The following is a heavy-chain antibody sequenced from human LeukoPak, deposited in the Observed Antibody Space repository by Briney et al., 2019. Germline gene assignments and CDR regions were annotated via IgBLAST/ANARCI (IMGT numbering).Heavy chain of an antibody. D-gene: IGHD3-22*01. Sequence: GGSLRLSCAASGFTFSSYGMPWVRQAPGKGREYVSAISSNGGSTYYANSVKGRFTISRDNSKNTLYLQMGSLRAEDMAVYYCARGSSGYYPFDYWGQGTLVTVSS. V-gene: IGHV3-64*01. J-gene: IGHJ4*02. CDR3: ARGSSGYYPFDY. CDR2: ISSNGGST. CDR1: GFTFSSYG.